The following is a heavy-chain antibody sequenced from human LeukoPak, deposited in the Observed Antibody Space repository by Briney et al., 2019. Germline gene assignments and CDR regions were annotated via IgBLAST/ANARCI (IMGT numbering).Heavy chain of an antibody. CDR3: ARGIGDCRSSSCHLDFDY. CDR2: ILNDGSNA. J-gene: IGHJ4*02. Sequence: GRSLRLSCAASGFTFSIYGMPWVRQAPGKGLEWVALILNDGSNAYYAGSVKGQFTISRDNSKNTLYLHMNSLRGEDTAVYFCARGIGDCRSSSCHLDFDYWGQGTLVTVSS. V-gene: IGHV3-33*05. CDR1: GFTFSIYG. D-gene: IGHD2-2*01.